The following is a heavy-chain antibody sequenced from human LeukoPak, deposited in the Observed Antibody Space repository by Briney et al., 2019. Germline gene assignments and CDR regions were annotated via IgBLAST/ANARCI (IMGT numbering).Heavy chain of an antibody. V-gene: IGHV4-34*01. D-gene: IGHD5-18*01. CDR2: INHSGGT. Sequence: PSETLSLTCAVYGGSFSGYYWSWIRQPPGKGLEWIGEINHSGGTNYNPSLKSRVTISVDTSKNQFSLKLSSVTAADTAVYYCARDQPWIPSGGFDPWGQGTLVTVSS. CDR3: ARDQPWIPSGGFDP. CDR1: GGSFSGYY. J-gene: IGHJ5*02.